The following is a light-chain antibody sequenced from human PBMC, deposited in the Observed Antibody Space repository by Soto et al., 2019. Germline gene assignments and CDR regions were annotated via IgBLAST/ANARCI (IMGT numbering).Light chain of an antibody. V-gene: IGLV1-40*01. J-gene: IGLJ2*01. CDR1: SSNIGAGYD. Sequence: QSVLTQPPSVSGAPGQRVTISCTGSSSNIGAGYDVHWYQQLPGTAPKLLIYGNSNRPSGVPDRFSGSKSGTSASLAITGXXXEXXXXXXCQSYDSSLSAVVFGGGTQLTVL. CDR2: GNS. CDR3: QSYDSSLSAVV.